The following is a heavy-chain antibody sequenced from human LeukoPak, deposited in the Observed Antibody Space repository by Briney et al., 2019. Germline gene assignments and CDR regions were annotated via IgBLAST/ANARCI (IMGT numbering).Heavy chain of an antibody. CDR3: AVVEYQLLFDY. CDR2: IYYSGGT. CDR1: GGTISSYY. V-gene: IGHV4-59*08. J-gene: IGHJ4*02. D-gene: IGHD2-2*01. Sequence: SATLSLTCKVSGGTISSYYWSWMRQPPGKGLEWIGYIYYSGGTNYNPSLKSGVTISVDTSKNQLSLMLSSVPAADTAVYYYAVVEYQLLFDYWGQGTLVTVSS.